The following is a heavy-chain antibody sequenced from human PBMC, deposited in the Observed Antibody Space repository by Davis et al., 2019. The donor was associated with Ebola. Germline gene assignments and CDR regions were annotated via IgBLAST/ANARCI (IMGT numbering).Heavy chain of an antibody. J-gene: IGHJ4*02. CDR3: ARTVAYYDSSGYFDN. CDR1: GGSIDNGVYF. D-gene: IGHD3-22*01. V-gene: IGHV4-31*03. CDR2: IYYSGST. Sequence: SETLSLTCTVSGGSIDNGVYFWSWIRQHPGKGLEWIGYIYYSGSTYYNPSLKSRVTISVDTSKNQFSLKLSSVTAADTAVYYCARTVAYYDSSGYFDNWGQGTLVTVSS.